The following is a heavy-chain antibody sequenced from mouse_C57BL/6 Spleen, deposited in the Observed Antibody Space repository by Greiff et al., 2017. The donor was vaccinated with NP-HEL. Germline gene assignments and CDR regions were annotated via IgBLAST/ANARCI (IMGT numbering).Heavy chain of an antibody. CDR1: GYAFSSYW. CDR2: IYPGDGDT. D-gene: IGHD2-5*01. Sequence: VQLQESGAELVKPGASVQISCKASGYAFSSYWMNWVKQRPGKGLEWIGQIYPGDGDTNYNGKFKGKATLTADKSSSPAYMQLSSLTSEDSAVYFCARGYSNYNYAMEYWGQGTSVTVAS. CDR3: ARGYSNYNYAMEY. J-gene: IGHJ4*01. V-gene: IGHV1-80*01.